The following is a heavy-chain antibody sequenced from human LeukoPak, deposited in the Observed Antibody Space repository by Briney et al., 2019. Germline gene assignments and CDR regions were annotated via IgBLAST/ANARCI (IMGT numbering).Heavy chain of an antibody. V-gene: IGHV4-4*02. CDR2: IYHSGST. CDR3: ARSTWPHKKYYFDY. CDR1: GVSISSSNW. Sequence: SETLSLTCAVSGVSISSSNWWSWVRQPPGKGLEWIGEIYHSGSTNYNPSLKSRVTISVDKSKNQFSLKLSSVTAADTAVYYCARSTWPHKKYYFDYWGQGTLVTVSS. J-gene: IGHJ4*02.